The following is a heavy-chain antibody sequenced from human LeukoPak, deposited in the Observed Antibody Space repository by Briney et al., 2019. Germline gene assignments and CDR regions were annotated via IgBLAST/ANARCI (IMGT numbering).Heavy chain of an antibody. CDR3: ARDNWKTYYYYGMDV. D-gene: IGHD1-20*01. Sequence: PSETLSLTCTVPGGSISSYYWSWIRQPPGKGLEWMGYIYYSGSTNYNPSLKSRVTISVDTSKNQFSLKLSSVTAADTAVYYCARDNWKTYYYYGMDVWGQGTTVTVSS. CDR1: GGSISSYY. J-gene: IGHJ6*02. CDR2: IYYSGST. V-gene: IGHV4-59*01.